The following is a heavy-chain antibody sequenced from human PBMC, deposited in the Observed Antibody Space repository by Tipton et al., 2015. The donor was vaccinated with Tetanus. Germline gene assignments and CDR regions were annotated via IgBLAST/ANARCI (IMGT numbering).Heavy chain of an antibody. CDR2: ISGSGSS. CDR1: GALLTTGGYS. CDR3: ARANFDSSKKGPFDS. Sequence: TLSLTCNVSGALLTTGGYSWGWIRQPPGQGLEWLAYISGSGSSNSNYFLKSRIAVSRDTSKNHFSLNLASVTAADTAVYFCARANFDSSKKGPFDSWGQGIPVIVSS. V-gene: IGHV4-61*03. J-gene: IGHJ4*02. D-gene: IGHD3-3*01.